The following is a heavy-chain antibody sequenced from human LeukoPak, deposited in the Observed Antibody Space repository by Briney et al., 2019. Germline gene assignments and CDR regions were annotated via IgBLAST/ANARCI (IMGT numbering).Heavy chain of an antibody. CDR3: ARVGYSSPLI. J-gene: IGHJ3*02. Sequence: PSETLSLTCTVSGGSISSGGYYWSWIRQPPGKGLEWIGYIYHSGSTYYNPSLKSRVTISVDRSKNQFSLKLSSVTAADTAVYYCARVGYSSPLIWGQGTMVTGSS. D-gene: IGHD6-13*01. CDR1: GGSISSGGYY. CDR2: IYHSGST. V-gene: IGHV4-30-2*01.